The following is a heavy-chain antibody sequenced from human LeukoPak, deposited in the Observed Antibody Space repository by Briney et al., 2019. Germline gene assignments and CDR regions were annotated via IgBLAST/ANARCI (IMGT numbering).Heavy chain of an antibody. CDR1: GGTFSSYA. CDR2: IIPIFGTA. V-gene: IGHV1-69*13. Sequence: SVKVSCKASGGTFSSYAISWVRQAPGQGLEWTGGIIPIFGTANYAQKFQGRVTITADESTSTAYMELSSLRSEDTAVYYCARSAVCSSTSCSPYFDYWGQGTLVTVSS. J-gene: IGHJ4*02. CDR3: ARSAVCSSTSCSPYFDY. D-gene: IGHD2-2*01.